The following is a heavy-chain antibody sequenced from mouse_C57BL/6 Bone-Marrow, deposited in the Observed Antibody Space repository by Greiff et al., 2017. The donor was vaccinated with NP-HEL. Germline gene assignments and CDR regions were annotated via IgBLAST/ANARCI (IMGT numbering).Heavy chain of an antibody. J-gene: IGHJ2*01. D-gene: IGHD4-1*01. CDR3: ARLNWDFDY. CDR2: INPGSGGT. Sequence: VQLQESGAELVRPGTSVKVSCKASGYAFTNYLIEWVKQRPGQGLEWIGVINPGSGGTNYNEKFKGKATLTADKSSSTAYMQLSSLTSEDSAVYFCARLNWDFDYWGQGTTLTVSS. CDR1: GYAFTNYL. V-gene: IGHV1-54*01.